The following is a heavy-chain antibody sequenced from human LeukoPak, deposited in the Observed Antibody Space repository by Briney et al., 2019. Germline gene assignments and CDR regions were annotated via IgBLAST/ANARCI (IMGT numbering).Heavy chain of an antibody. J-gene: IGHJ4*02. CDR2: TYYRSTWYN. CDR3: ASSRASAGKFYFDY. V-gene: IGHV6-1*01. CDR1: GDSVSSNSAA. D-gene: IGHD6-13*01. Sequence: SQTLSLTCVISGDSVSSNSAAWNWIRQSPSRGLEWLGRTYYRSTWYNDYALSVKSRITINPDTSKNQFSLQLNSVTPEDTAVYYCASSRASAGKFYFDYWGQGTLVTVSS.